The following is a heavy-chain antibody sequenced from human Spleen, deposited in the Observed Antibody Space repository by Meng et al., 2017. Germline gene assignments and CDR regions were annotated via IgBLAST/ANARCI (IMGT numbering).Heavy chain of an antibody. CDR2: IIPIFGTA. CDR1: GGTFSSYA. D-gene: IGHD6-19*01. J-gene: IGHJ3*02. Sequence: SVKVSCKASGGTFSSYAISWVRQAPGQGLEWMGGIIPIFGTANYAQKFQGRVTITTDESTSTAYMELSSLRSEDTAVYYCAREFSAVASDAFDIWGQGTMVTVSS. CDR3: AREFSAVASDAFDI. V-gene: IGHV1-69*05.